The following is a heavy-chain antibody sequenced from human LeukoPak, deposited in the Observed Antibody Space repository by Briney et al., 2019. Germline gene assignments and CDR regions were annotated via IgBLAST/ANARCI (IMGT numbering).Heavy chain of an antibody. Sequence: GGSLRLSCAASRFSFSTSPMSWVRQPLGKGLEWVSAMNNGPGATFYRDSVRGRFTISRDDSKSTLYLQMNSLRAEDTGTYYCAKTHYDLLDVWGQGTTVTVSS. D-gene: IGHD5-12*01. CDR2: MNNGPGAT. CDR3: AKTHYDLLDV. J-gene: IGHJ6*02. V-gene: IGHV3-23*01. CDR1: RFSFSTSP.